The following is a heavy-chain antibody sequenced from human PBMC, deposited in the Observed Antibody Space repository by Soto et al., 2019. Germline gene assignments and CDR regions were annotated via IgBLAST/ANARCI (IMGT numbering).Heavy chain of an antibody. CDR3: ARDLGYYDSSGYYSDAFDI. D-gene: IGHD3-22*01. CDR1: GDSFSSNIAA. J-gene: IGHJ3*02. V-gene: IGHV6-1*01. CDR2: TYYRSKWYN. Sequence: QTLSLTFAISGDSFSSNIAAWNWIRQSPSRGLEWLGRTYYRSKWYNDYSVSVKSRITINPDTSKNQFSLQLNSVTPEDTAVYYCARDLGYYDSSGYYSDAFDIWGQGTMVTVSS.